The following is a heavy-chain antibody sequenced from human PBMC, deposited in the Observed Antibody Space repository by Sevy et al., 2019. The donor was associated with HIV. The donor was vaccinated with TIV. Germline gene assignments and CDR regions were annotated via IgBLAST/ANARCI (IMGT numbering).Heavy chain of an antibody. V-gene: IGHV3-7*03. J-gene: IGHJ1*01. CDR1: GFTFSSYW. Sequence: GGSLRLSCAASGFTFSSYWMSWVRQAPGKGLEWVANIKQDGSEKYYVDSVKGRFTISRDNAKNSLYLQMNSLRAEGTAVDYCARAYSSSWYSPAEYFQHWGQGTLVTVSS. D-gene: IGHD6-13*01. CDR3: ARAYSSSWYSPAEYFQH. CDR2: IKQDGSEK.